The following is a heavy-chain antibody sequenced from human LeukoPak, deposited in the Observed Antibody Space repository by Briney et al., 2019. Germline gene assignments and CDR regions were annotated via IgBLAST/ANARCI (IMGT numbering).Heavy chain of an antibody. D-gene: IGHD1-14*01. CDR2: LYSDGNT. Sequence: GGSLRLSCAASGFTVITNDMTWVHQAPGKGLEWVSVLYSDGNTKYADSVQGRFTISRDNSKNTLYLEMNSLSPDDTAVYYCARGVEPLAANTLAYWGQGTLVTVSS. J-gene: IGHJ4*02. CDR3: ARGVEPLAANTLAY. CDR1: GFTVITND. V-gene: IGHV3-53*01.